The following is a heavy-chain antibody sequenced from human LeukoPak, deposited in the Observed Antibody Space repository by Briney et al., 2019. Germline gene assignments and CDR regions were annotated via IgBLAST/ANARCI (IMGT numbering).Heavy chain of an antibody. D-gene: IGHD3-3*01. Sequence: GGSLRLSCAASGFTFSSYAMHWVRQAPGKGLEWVAVISYDGSNKYYADSVKGRFTISRDNAQNTLYLQMNSLRAEDTAVYYCARVLYAESYYDFWSGYYDAFDIWGQGTMVTVSS. CDR2: ISYDGSNK. J-gene: IGHJ3*02. CDR1: GFTFSSYA. V-gene: IGHV3-30-3*01. CDR3: ARVLYAESYYDFWSGYYDAFDI.